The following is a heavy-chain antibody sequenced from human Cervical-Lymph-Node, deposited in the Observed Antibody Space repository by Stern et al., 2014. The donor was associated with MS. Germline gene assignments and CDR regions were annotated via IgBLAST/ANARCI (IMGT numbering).Heavy chain of an antibody. D-gene: IGHD3-22*01. Sequence: VQLVQSGSELKKPGTSVKVSCKASGYTFTDYIMNWVRQAPGQGLEWMGWINTKTGESTYAQGFTGRFVFSLDISVSTAYLQISSLKAEDTAVYYCARDPQIYFYDSSLDFWGQGTPVTVSS. J-gene: IGHJ4*02. V-gene: IGHV7-4-1*02. CDR2: INTKTGES. CDR3: ARDPQIYFYDSSLDF. CDR1: GYTFTDYI.